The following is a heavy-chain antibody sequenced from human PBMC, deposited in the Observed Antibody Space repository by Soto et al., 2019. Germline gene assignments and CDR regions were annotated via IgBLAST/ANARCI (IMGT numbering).Heavy chain of an antibody. CDR3: AKGGRKWLVTSDFNY. D-gene: IGHD6-19*01. CDR2: VSHDGRNT. Sequence: VQLVESGGGVVQPGRSLRLSCAASGFTFSDYAMHWVRQAPGKGLEWVAVVSHDGRNTHYADSVKGRFTISRDSSKNTVSLEMPSLRAVVRAVYSCAKGGRKWLVTSDFNYWGQGALVTVSS. V-gene: IGHV3-30*18. CDR1: GFTFSDYA. J-gene: IGHJ4*02.